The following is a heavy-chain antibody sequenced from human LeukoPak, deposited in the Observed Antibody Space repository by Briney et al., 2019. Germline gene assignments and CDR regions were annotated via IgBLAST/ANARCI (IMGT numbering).Heavy chain of an antibody. V-gene: IGHV1-2*02. Sequence: ASVKVSCKASVYTFTGYYMHWVRQAPGQGLEWTGWINPNSGGTNYAQKFQGRVTMTRDTSISTDYMELSRLRSDDTAVYYCARQSCGGGSCFFDYWGQGTLVTVSS. CDR3: ARQSCGGGSCFFDY. J-gene: IGHJ4*02. CDR2: INPNSGGT. D-gene: IGHD2-15*01. CDR1: VYTFTGYY.